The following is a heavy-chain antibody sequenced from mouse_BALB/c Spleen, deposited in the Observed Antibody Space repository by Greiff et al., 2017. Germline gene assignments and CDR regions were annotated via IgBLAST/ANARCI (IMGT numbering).Heavy chain of an antibody. CDR3: ARGGDGYYGFAY. V-gene: IGHV5-6-5*01. J-gene: IGHJ3*01. Sequence: EVMLVESGGGLVKPGGSLKLSCAASGFTFSSYAMSWVRQTPEKRLEWVASISSGGSTYYPDSVKGRFTISRDNARNILYLQMSSLRSEDTAMNYCARGGDGYYGFAYWGQGTLVTVSA. CDR2: ISSGGST. D-gene: IGHD2-3*01. CDR1: GFTFSSYA.